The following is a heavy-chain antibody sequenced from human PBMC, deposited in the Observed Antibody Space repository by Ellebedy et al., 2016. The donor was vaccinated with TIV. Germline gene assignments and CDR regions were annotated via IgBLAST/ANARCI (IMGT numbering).Heavy chain of an antibody. V-gene: IGHV4-38-2*02. Sequence: SETLSLTCTVSGYSISSGYYWGWIRQPPGKGLEWIGSIYHSGSTYYNPSLKSRVTISVDTSKNQFSLKLSSVTAADTAVYYCARDSLKGGSYYPHYWGQGTLVTVSS. D-gene: IGHD1-26*01. J-gene: IGHJ4*02. CDR1: GYSISSGYY. CDR3: ARDSLKGGSYYPHY. CDR2: IYHSGST.